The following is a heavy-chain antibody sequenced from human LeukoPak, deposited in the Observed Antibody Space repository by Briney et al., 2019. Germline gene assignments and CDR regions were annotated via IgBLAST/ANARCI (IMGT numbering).Heavy chain of an antibody. Sequence: ASGKVSCRASGYTFTGYGISWVRQAPGQGLEWMGWISAYNRNTNYAQKLQGRVTMTTDTSTSTAYMELRSLRSDDTAVYYCARVDIVVVVASYFDYWGQGTLVTVSS. CDR2: ISAYNRNT. D-gene: IGHD2-15*01. J-gene: IGHJ4*02. CDR3: ARVDIVVVVASYFDY. V-gene: IGHV1-18*01. CDR1: GYTFTGYG.